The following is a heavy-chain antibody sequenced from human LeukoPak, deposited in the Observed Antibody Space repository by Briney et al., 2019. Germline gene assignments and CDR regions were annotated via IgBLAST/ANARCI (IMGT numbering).Heavy chain of an antibody. D-gene: IGHD3-3*01. CDR2: ISSSSSTI. Sequence: GGSLRLSWAVSGLSLSSYSMNWVRQAPGKGLEWVSYISSSSSTIYYADSVKGRFTISRDNAKNSLYLQMKSLRAEDTAAYYCAIIRSDYWGQGTLVTVSS. CDR3: AIIRSDY. V-gene: IGHV3-48*01. J-gene: IGHJ4*02. CDR1: GLSLSSYS.